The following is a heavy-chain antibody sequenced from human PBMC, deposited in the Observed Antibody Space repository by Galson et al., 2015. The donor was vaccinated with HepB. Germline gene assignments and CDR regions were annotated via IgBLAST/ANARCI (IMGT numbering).Heavy chain of an antibody. D-gene: IGHD1-14*01. CDR3: ARGDETGVGWFDP. CDR1: GDSVSSKSAA. CDR2: TYYRSKWRT. Sequence: CAISGDSVSSKSAAWNRIRQSPSRGLEWLGRTYYRSKWRTDYAVFVKSRITINPDTSKNQISLQLNSVTPEDTALYYCARGDETGVGWFDPWGQGTLVTVSS. J-gene: IGHJ5*02. V-gene: IGHV6-1*01.